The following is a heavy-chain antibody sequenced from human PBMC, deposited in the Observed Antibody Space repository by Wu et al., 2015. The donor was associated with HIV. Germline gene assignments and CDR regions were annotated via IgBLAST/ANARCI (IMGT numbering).Heavy chain of an antibody. J-gene: IGHJ4*02. Sequence: QVQLLQSGAEVRKPGASVRVSCKTSGYIFTDYYIYWVRKTPGQGLEWMGWINANRGGIKYAQKFQGRVTMTRDTAVSTAYMELNSLRSDDTAVYYCARLQSLHGLYSNADYWGQGTLVTVSS. CDR3: ARLQSLHGLYSNADY. D-gene: IGHD4-11*01. CDR1: GYIFTDYY. CDR2: INANRGGI. V-gene: IGHV1-2*02.